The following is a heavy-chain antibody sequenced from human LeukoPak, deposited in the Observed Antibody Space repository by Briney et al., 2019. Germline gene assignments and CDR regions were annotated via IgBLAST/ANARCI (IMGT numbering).Heavy chain of an antibody. CDR3: ARRPSALPSIIVVVVAAYFDY. D-gene: IGHD2-15*01. V-gene: IGHV1-46*01. CDR1: GYTFTSYY. Sequence: ASVKVSCKGSGYTFTSYYMHWVRQAPGQGGEGMGVINPSGGSTSYAQKFQGRVTTPRDTSTCTVYMQLSSLRSEDTAVYYCARRPSALPSIIVVVVAAYFDYWGQGTLVTVSS. J-gene: IGHJ4*02. CDR2: INPSGGST.